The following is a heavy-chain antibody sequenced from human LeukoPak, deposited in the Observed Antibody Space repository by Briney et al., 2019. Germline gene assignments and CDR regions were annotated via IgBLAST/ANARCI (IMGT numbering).Heavy chain of an antibody. D-gene: IGHD3-10*01. J-gene: IGHJ3*02. CDR2: IYSGGST. V-gene: IGHV3-66*01. CDR3: AASRFYGSGRASGAFDI. CDR1: GFTVSSNY. Sequence: TGGSLRLSCAASGFTVSSNYMSWVRQAPGKGLEWVSVIYSGGSTYYADSVKGRFTISRDNSKNTLYLQMNSLRAEDTVVYYCAASRFYGSGRASGAFDIWGQGTMVTVSS.